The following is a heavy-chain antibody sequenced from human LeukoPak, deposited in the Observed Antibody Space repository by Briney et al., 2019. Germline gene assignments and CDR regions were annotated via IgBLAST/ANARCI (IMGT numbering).Heavy chain of an antibody. CDR3: ARDQKTYYDFWSGYSDAYDI. J-gene: IGHJ3*02. V-gene: IGHV3-23*01. CDR1: GFTFRSYA. CDR2: ISGSGGST. D-gene: IGHD3-3*01. Sequence: GGSLRLSCAASGFTFRSYAMSWVRQAPGKGLEWVSGISGSGGSTYYADSVKGRFTISRGNSKNTLYLQMNSLRAEDTAVYYCARDQKTYYDFWSGYSDAYDIWGQGTMVTVSS.